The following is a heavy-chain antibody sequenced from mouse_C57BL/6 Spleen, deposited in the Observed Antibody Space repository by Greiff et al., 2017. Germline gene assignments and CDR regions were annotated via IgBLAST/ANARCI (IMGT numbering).Heavy chain of an antibody. CDR2: IYPRSGNT. CDR3: ARWEIEYLWYFDY. CDR1: GYTFTSYG. V-gene: IGHV1-81*01. J-gene: IGHJ2*01. D-gene: IGHD5-1*01. Sequence: VQLQESGAELARPGASVKLSCKASGYTFTSYGISWVKQRTGQGLEWIGEIYPRSGNTYYNEKFKGKATLTADKSSSTAYMELRSLTSEDSAVYFCARWEIEYLWYFDYWGQGTTLTVSS.